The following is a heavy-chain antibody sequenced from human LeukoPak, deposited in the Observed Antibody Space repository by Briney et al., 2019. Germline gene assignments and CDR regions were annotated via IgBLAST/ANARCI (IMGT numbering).Heavy chain of an antibody. J-gene: IGHJ4*02. V-gene: IGHV4-34*01. D-gene: IGHD2-15*01. CDR1: GGSFSGYY. CDR3: ARFKGTFMVAAAPYYFDY. Sequence: PSETLSLTCAVYGGSFSGYYWSWIRQPPGKGLEWIGEINHSGSTNYNPSLKSRVTISVDTSKNQFSLKLSSVTAADTAVYYCARFKGTFMVAAAPYYFDYWGQGTLVTVSS. CDR2: INHSGST.